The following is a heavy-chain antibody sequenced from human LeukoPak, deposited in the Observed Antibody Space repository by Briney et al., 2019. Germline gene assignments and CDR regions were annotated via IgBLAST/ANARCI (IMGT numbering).Heavy chain of an antibody. CDR3: AREGPYCSGGSCYENYYYYYGMDV. J-gene: IGHJ6*02. CDR2: ISYDGSNK. D-gene: IGHD2-15*01. Sequence: GRSLRLSCAASGFTFSSYGMHWVRQAPGKGLEWVAVISYDGSNKYYADSVKGRFTISRDNSKNTLYLQMNSLRAEDTAVYYCAREGPYCSGGSCYENYYYYYGMDVWGQGTTVTVSS. V-gene: IGHV3-30*03. CDR1: GFTFSSYG.